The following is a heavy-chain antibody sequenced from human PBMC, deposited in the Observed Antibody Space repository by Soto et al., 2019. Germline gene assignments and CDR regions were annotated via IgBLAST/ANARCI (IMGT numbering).Heavy chain of an antibody. D-gene: IGHD4-4*01. V-gene: IGHV4-39*01. CDR3: AGCLTVTRLGDFDY. J-gene: IGHJ4*02. CDR1: GGSISRSTSY. Sequence: NPSETLSLTCTVSGGSISRSTSYWGWIRQPPGKGLEWIGTIYYSGSTYYNPSLKSRVTLFVDTSKNQFSVKLSSVTAADTAVYYCAGCLTVTRLGDFDYWGQGTLVTVSS. CDR2: IYYSGST.